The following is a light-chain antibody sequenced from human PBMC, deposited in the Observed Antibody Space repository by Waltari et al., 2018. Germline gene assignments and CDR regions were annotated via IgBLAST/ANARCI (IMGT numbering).Light chain of an antibody. CDR3: QQYNNWPLYT. CDR1: QSVSSN. Sequence: EIVMTQSPATLSVSPGERATLPCKASQSVSSNLAWYQQKPGQAPRLLIYGAATRATGIPAMFSGSGSGTEFTLTISSLQSEDFAVYYCQQYNNWPLYTFGQGTKLEIK. CDR2: GAA. J-gene: IGKJ2*01. V-gene: IGKV3-15*01.